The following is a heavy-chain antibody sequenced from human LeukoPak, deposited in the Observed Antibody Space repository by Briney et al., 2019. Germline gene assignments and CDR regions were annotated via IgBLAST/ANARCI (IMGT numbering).Heavy chain of an antibody. V-gene: IGHV4-39*01. CDR3: ATHPRGFGSGTYERVDY. CDR2: FYYSVST. D-gene: IGHD3-10*01. J-gene: IGHJ4*02. CDR1: GDSISSSSYY. Sequence: PSETLSLTCTVSGDSISSSSYYWGWIRQSPGKGLEWIGSFYYSVSTDYNPSLKSRVTISVDTAKKQLSLKLSSVTAADTAVYYCATHPRGFGSGTYERVDYWGQGTLVTVSS.